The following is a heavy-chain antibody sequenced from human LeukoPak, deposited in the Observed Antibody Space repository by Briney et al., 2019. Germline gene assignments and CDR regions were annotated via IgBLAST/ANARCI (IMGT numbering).Heavy chain of an antibody. V-gene: IGHV3-74*01. CDR2: IRIDGSDT. CDR1: GFNVNSYW. J-gene: IGHJ5*02. Sequence: PPGGSLRLSCEASGFNVNSYWMHWVRQAPGKGLVWVSLIRIDGSDTDYADSVRDRFTTSRDNANNAFYLQMDSLRVEDTAIYYCARVRGEGPPLDPCGEGTLVTVSS. CDR3: ARVRGEGPPLDP. D-gene: IGHD6-25*01.